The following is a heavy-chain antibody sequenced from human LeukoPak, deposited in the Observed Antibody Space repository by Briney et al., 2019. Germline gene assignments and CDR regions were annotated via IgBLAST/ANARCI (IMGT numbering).Heavy chain of an antibody. V-gene: IGHV3-48*02. Sequence: GGSLRLSCAASGFTFSSYSMNWVRQAPGKGPEWVSYISSSSSTIYYADSVKGRFTISRDNAKNSPYLQMNSLRDEDTAVYYCATLVVIKHFDYWGQGTLVTVSS. J-gene: IGHJ4*02. D-gene: IGHD3-22*01. CDR3: ATLVVIKHFDY. CDR2: ISSSSSTI. CDR1: GFTFSSYS.